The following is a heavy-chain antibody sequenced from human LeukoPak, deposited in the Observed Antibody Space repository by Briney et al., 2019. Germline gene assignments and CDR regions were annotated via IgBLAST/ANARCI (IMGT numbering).Heavy chain of an antibody. CDR2: IRNKPNSYTT. CDR1: GFSFSDHY. Sequence: HPGGSLRLSCAASGFSFSDHYMAWVRQAPGKGLEWVGRIRNKPNSYTTEYAASVNGRFTVSRDDSKSSLFLQMNDLKTEDTAVYYCTRRYGGGSLDYFDLWGRGTLVTVSS. CDR3: TRRYGGGSLDYFDL. J-gene: IGHJ2*01. V-gene: IGHV3-72*01. D-gene: IGHD2-15*01.